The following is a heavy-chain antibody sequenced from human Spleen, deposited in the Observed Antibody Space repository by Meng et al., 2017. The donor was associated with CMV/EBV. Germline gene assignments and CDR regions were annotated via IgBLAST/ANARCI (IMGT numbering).Heavy chain of an antibody. Sequence: GGSLRLSCAASGFNFRMSAMSWVRQAPGKGLEWVSEISATGGTTNYTDSVRGRFSISRDNSRNTLYLQMSSLKVDDTAIYYCVKGHGHWGQGTTVTVSS. J-gene: IGHJ6*02. CDR3: VKGHGH. CDR2: ISATGGTT. CDR1: GFNFRMSA. V-gene: IGHV3-23*01.